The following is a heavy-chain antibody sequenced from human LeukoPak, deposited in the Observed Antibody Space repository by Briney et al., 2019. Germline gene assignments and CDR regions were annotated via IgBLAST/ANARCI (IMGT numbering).Heavy chain of an antibody. D-gene: IGHD1-1*01. CDR1: GGSISSNNW. J-gene: IGHJ4*02. Sequence: KPSETLSLTCAVSGGSISSNNWWGWVRQPPGKGLEWIGEIYHSGSPNYNPSLKSRVTISVDKSRNHFSLNLSSLTAADTAVYYCARVNINNWHSCDYWGQGTLVTVSS. CDR3: ARVNINNWHSCDY. V-gene: IGHV4-4*02. CDR2: IYHSGSP.